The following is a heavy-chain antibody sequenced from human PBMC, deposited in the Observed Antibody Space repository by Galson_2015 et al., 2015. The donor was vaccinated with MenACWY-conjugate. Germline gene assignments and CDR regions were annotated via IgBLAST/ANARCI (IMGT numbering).Heavy chain of an antibody. J-gene: IGHJ6*03. V-gene: IGHV1-3*01. CDR3: GRGIWAASTLRWGHYYMDV. Sequence: SVKVSCKASGYTFTNYAMQWVRQAPGQRLEWMGWINAGDGNTKYSQNFQGRLTITRDTSASTAYMELSSLRSEDTAVYYCGRGIWAASTLRWGHYYMDVWGKGTTVTVSS. CDR2: INAGDGNT. CDR1: GYTFTNYA. D-gene: IGHD2-15*01.